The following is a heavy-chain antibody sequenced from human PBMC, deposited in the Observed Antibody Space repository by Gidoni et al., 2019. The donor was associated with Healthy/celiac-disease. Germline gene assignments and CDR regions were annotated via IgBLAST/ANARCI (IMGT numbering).Heavy chain of an antibody. V-gene: IGHV3-9*01. CDR2: ISWNSGSI. CDR3: AKDRSSSGALSLVFDY. Sequence: EVQLVESGGGLVQPGRSLRLSCAASGFTFDDYAMHWVRQAPGKGLEWGSGISWNSGSIGYADSVKGRFTISRDNAKNSLYLQMNSLRAEDTALYYCAKDRSSSGALSLVFDYWGQGTLVTVSS. J-gene: IGHJ4*02. CDR1: GFTFDDYA. D-gene: IGHD6-19*01.